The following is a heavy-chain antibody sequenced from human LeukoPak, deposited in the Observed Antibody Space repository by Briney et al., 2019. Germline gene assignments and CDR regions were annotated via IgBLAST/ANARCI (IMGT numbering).Heavy chain of an antibody. CDR1: GFTFSSYS. V-gene: IGHV3-21*01. CDR3: ANLGIVGATNYYYYYGMDV. J-gene: IGHJ6*02. Sequence: GGSLRLSCAASGFTFSSYSMNWVRQAPGKGLEWVSSISSSSSYIYYADSVKGRFTISRDNAKNSLYLQMNSLRAEDTAVYYCANLGIVGATNYYYYYGMDVWGQGTTVTVS. D-gene: IGHD1-26*01. CDR2: ISSSSSYI.